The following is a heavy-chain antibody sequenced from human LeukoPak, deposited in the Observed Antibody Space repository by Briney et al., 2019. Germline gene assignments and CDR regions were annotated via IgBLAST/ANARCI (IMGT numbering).Heavy chain of an antibody. Sequence: PSETLSLTCAVYGGSFSGYYWSWIRQPPGKGLEWIGEINHSGSTNYNPSLKSRVTISVDTSKNQFSLKLSSVTAADTAVYYCASRLWFGELSFDYWGQGTLVTVSS. J-gene: IGHJ4*02. D-gene: IGHD3-10*01. V-gene: IGHV4-34*01. CDR1: GGSFSGYY. CDR2: INHSGST. CDR3: ASRLWFGELSFDY.